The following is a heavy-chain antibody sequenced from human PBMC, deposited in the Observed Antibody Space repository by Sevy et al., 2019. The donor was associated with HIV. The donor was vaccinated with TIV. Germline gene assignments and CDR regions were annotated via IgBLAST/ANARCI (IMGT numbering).Heavy chain of an antibody. CDR2: ISSSGSTI. CDR1: GFTFSDYY. V-gene: IGHV3-11*01. Sequence: GGSLRLSCAASGFTFSDYYMSWIRQAPGKGLEWVSYISSSGSTIYYADSVKGRFTISRDNAKNSLYLQMNSLRAEDTAVYYCAGDSGAVTNYYYYYGMDVWGQGTTVTVSS. D-gene: IGHD4-17*01. J-gene: IGHJ6*02. CDR3: AGDSGAVTNYYYYYGMDV.